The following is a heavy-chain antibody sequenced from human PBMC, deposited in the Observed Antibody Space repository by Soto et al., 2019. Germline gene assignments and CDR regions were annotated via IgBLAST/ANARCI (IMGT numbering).Heavy chain of an antibody. Sequence: QVQLVQSGAEVQKPGSSVKVSCKASGGTFSSYAISWVRQAPGQGLEWMGGIIPIFGTANYAQKFQGRVTITADESTSTAYMELSSLRSEDTAVYYCAREMRAVAVPGPTFDPWGQGTLVTVSS. D-gene: IGHD6-19*01. J-gene: IGHJ5*02. CDR2: IIPIFGTA. V-gene: IGHV1-69*01. CDR3: AREMRAVAVPGPTFDP. CDR1: GGTFSSYA.